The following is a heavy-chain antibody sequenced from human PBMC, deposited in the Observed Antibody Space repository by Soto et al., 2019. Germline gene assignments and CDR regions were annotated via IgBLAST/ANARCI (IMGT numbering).Heavy chain of an antibody. V-gene: IGHV3-74*01. J-gene: IGHJ4*02. Sequence: GGSLRLSCAASGFTFSSYWMHWVRQAPGKGLVWVSRINSDGSSTNYADSVKGRFTISRDNAKNTPYLQMNSLRAEDTAVYYCAQRQSGWYVYWGQGTLVTVSS. CDR1: GFTFSSYW. CDR2: INSDGSST. CDR3: AQRQSGWYVY. D-gene: IGHD6-19*01.